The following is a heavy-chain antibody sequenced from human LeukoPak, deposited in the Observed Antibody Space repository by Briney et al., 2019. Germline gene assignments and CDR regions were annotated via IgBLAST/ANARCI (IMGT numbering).Heavy chain of an antibody. Sequence: GGSLRLSCAASGFTFSSYAMSWVRQAPGKGLEWVSGTSGSGDNTYYADSVKGRFAISRDNSKNTLYLQMNSLRAEDTAVYYCAKMSGGLQPFEYWGQGTLVTVSS. CDR2: TSGSGDNT. CDR3: AKMSGGLQPFEY. CDR1: GFTFSSYA. D-gene: IGHD5-24*01. V-gene: IGHV3-23*01. J-gene: IGHJ4*02.